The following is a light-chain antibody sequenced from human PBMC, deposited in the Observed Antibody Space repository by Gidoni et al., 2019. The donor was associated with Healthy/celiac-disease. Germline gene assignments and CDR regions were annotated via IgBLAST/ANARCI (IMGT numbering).Light chain of an antibody. CDR2: DAS. CDR3: QQYDNLPWT. CDR1: QDISNY. Sequence: DIQMTGSHSSRSASVGDRVTITCLPSQDISNYLNWYQQKPGKAPKLLIYDASNLETGVPSRFSGSGSGTDFTFTISSLQPEDIATYCCQQYDNLPWTFGQGTKVEIK. J-gene: IGKJ1*01. V-gene: IGKV1-33*01.